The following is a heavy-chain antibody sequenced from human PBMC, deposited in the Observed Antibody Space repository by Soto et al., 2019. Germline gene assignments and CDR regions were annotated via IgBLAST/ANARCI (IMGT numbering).Heavy chain of an antibody. V-gene: IGHV1-8*01. CDR2: MNPNSGNT. CDR1: GYTFTSYY. J-gene: IGHJ4*02. D-gene: IGHD2-2*01. Sequence: GASVKVSCKASGYTFTSYYINWVRQATGQGLEWMGWMNPNSGNTGYAQKFQGRVTMTRNTSISTAYMELSSLRSEDTAVYYCAIRYCSSTSCYAGYWGQGTPVIVSS. CDR3: AIRYCSSTSCYAGY.